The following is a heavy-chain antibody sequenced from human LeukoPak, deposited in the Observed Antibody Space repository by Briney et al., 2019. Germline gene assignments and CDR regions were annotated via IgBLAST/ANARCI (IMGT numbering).Heavy chain of an antibody. V-gene: IGHV3-23*01. Sequence: QAGGSLRLSCAASGFTFSSYAMSWVRQAPGKGLEWVSAISGSGGSTYYADSVKGRFTISRDNSKNTLYLQMNSLRAEDTAVYYCARVSIFGVVPDYWGQGTLVTVSS. D-gene: IGHD3-3*01. CDR2: ISGSGGST. CDR3: ARVSIFGVVPDY. CDR1: GFTFSSYA. J-gene: IGHJ4*02.